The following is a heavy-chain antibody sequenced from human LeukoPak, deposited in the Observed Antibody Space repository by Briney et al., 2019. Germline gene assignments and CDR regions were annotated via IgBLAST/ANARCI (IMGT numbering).Heavy chain of an antibody. CDR3: ARLPYYYDSYYYYGMDV. D-gene: IGHD3-22*01. CDR2: ISSSSSYI. Sequence: GGSLRLSCAASGFTFSSYSMNWVRQAPGKGLEWVSSISSSSSYIYYADSVKGRFTITRDNAKNSLYLQMNNLRAEDTAVYYCARLPYYYDSYYYYGMDVWGQGTTVTVSS. V-gene: IGHV3-21*01. J-gene: IGHJ6*02. CDR1: GFTFSSYS.